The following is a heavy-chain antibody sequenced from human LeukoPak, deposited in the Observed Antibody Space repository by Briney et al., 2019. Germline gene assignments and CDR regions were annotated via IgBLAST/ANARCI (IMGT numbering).Heavy chain of an antibody. CDR1: GYTLTELS. Sequence: ASVKVSCKVSGYTLTELSMHWVRQAPGKGLEWMGGFDPEDGETIYAQKFQGRVTMTEDTSTDTAYMELSSLRSEDTAVYYCAKDLGDWSAAQIDCWGQGTLVTVSS. J-gene: IGHJ4*02. V-gene: IGHV1-24*01. CDR2: FDPEDGET. D-gene: IGHD3/OR15-3a*01. CDR3: AKDLGDWSAAQIDC.